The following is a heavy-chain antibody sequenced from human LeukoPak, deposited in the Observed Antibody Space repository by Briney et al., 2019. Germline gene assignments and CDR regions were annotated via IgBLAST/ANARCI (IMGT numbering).Heavy chain of an antibody. D-gene: IGHD2-21*02. CDR3: ASSTYCGGDCYSSATDAFDI. J-gene: IGHJ3*02. CDR2: INPNSGGT. Sequence: ASVKVSCKASGYTFTGYYMHWVRQAPGQGLEWMGWINPNSGGTNYAQKLQGRVTMTTDTSTSTAYMELRSLRSDDTAVYYCASSTYCGGDCYSSATDAFDIWGQGTMVTVSS. CDR1: GYTFTGYY. V-gene: IGHV1-2*02.